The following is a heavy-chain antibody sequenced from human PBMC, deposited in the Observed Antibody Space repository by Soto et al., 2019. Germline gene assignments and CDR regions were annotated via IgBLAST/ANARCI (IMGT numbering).Heavy chain of an antibody. J-gene: IGHJ4*02. D-gene: IGHD6-13*01. Sequence: QVQLVESGGGVVQPGRSLRLSCAASGFIFSNYGMHWVRRAPGKGLEWVAVIWYDGSNKYYADSVKGRFTISRDNSKNTLYLQMSSLRAEDTAVYYCARDRVLGGGQQLVRLAYWGQGTLVTVSS. V-gene: IGHV3-33*01. CDR3: ARDRVLGGGQQLVRLAY. CDR1: GFIFSNYG. CDR2: IWYDGSNK.